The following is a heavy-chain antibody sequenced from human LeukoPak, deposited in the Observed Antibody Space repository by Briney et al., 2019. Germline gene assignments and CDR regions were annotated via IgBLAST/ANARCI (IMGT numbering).Heavy chain of an antibody. CDR1: GFTFSSYG. D-gene: IGHD3-10*01. J-gene: IGHJ4*02. CDR2: ISGSGGST. V-gene: IGHV3-23*01. CDR3: ARGPPLRVSHFDY. Sequence: GGSLRLSRAASGFTFSSYGMSWVRQAPGKGLEWVSAISGSGGSTYYADSVKGRFTISRDNSKNTLYLQMNSLRAEDTAVYYCARGPPLRVSHFDYWGQGTLVTVSS.